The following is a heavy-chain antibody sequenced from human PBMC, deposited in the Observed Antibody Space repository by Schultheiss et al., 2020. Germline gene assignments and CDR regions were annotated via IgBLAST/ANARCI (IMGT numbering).Heavy chain of an antibody. Sequence: SQTLSLTCAVSCDSISSGGYYWSWIRQHPEKGLEWIGYIHHSGYTYYNPSLKSRLTISVDTSKNQFSLKLSSVTAADTAVYYCARGIRTPPSQDIVVVPRRGQYYFDYWGQGTLVTVSS. V-gene: IGHV4-31*02. CDR2: IHHSGYT. D-gene: IGHD2-2*01. J-gene: IGHJ4*02. CDR3: ARGIRTPPSQDIVVVPRRGQYYFDY. CDR1: CDSISSGGYY.